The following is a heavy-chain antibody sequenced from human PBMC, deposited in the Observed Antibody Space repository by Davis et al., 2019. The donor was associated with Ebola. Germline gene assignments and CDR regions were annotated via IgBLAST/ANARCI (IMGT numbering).Heavy chain of an antibody. CDR2: IYSGGST. Sequence: ESLKISCAASGFTVSSNYMSWVRQAPGKGLEWVSVIYSGGSTYYADSVKGRFTISRDNSKNTLYLQMNSLRAEDTAVYYCASTSGYSYGYDPLVWGQGTLVTVSS. J-gene: IGHJ4*02. D-gene: IGHD5-18*01. CDR3: ASTSGYSYGYDPLV. V-gene: IGHV3-66*01. CDR1: GFTVSSNY.